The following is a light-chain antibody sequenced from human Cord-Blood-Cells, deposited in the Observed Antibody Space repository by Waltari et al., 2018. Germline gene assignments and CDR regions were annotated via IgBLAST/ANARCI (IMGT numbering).Light chain of an antibody. CDR3: QQYYSTPRT. CDR2: WAS. Sequence: DIVMTQSPDSLAVSLGERATINCKSSQSVLYSSNNKNYLAGYQQKPGQPPKLVIYWASTRESGVPDRFSGSGSGTDFTLTISSLQAEDVAVYYCQQYYSTPRTFGQGTKVEIK. V-gene: IGKV4-1*01. CDR1: QSVLYSSNNKNY. J-gene: IGKJ1*01.